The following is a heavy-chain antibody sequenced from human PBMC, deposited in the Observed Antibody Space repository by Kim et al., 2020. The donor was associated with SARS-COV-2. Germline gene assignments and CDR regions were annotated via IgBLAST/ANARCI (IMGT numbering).Heavy chain of an antibody. D-gene: IGHD3-10*01. J-gene: IGHJ4*02. Sequence: HYADSVTGRFNISRDNSKYTVYLQMNSLRVEDTALYYCARDSVDSGSYLDYWGQGTPVTVSS. V-gene: IGHV3-30*01. CDR3: ARDSVDSGSYLDY.